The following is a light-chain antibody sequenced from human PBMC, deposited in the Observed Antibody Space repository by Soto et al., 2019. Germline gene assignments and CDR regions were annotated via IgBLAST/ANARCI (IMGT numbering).Light chain of an antibody. CDR3: TSYTSSSPYVV. J-gene: IGLJ2*01. CDR2: AVS. Sequence: QSALTQPASVSGSPGQSITISCTGISSDVGGYNYVSWYQQHPGKAPKLMIYAVSNRPSGVSNRFSGSKSGNTASLTISGLQAEDEADYYCTSYTSSSPYVVFGGGTKLTVL. V-gene: IGLV2-14*01. CDR1: SSDVGGYNY.